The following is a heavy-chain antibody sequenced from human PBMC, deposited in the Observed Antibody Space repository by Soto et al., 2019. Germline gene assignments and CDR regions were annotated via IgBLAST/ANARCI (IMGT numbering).Heavy chain of an antibody. CDR3: AAFSIAVAGQDNFDY. J-gene: IGHJ4*02. Sequence: KPSETLSLTCTVSGGCISSSSYYWGWIRQPPGKGLEWIGSIYYSGSTYYNPSLKSRVTISVDTSKNQFSLKLSSVTAADTAVYYCAAFSIAVAGQDNFDYWGQGTLVTVSS. CDR1: GGCISSSSYY. D-gene: IGHD6-19*01. CDR2: IYYSGST. V-gene: IGHV4-39*01.